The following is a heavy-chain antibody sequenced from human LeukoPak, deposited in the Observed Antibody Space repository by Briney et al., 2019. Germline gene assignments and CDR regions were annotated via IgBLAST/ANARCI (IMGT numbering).Heavy chain of an antibody. J-gene: IGHJ4*02. V-gene: IGHV4-59*12. CDR2: VYDSGST. CDR3: TGGWVNDGVGVPAY. Sequence: SETLSLTCSFSGGSINLFYWSWIRQPPGTGLEWLWHVYDSGSTDNNPALKSRLTVSVDTFNHRFSLTLTSMTAAATALYSFTGGWVNDGVGVPAYWGQGALVTVSS. D-gene: IGHD3-3*01. CDR1: GGSINLFY.